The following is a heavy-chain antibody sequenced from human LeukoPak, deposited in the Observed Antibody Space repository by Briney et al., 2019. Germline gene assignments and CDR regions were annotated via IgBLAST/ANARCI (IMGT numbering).Heavy chain of an antibody. CDR1: GFTVSSNY. CDR3: ARHDGGGY. V-gene: IGHV4-34*01. CDR2: ISHSGST. Sequence: GSLRLSCAASGFTVSSNYMSWVRQPPGKGLEWIGEISHSGSTNYNPSLKSRVTISVDTSKNQFSLKLSSVTAADTAVYYCARHDGGGYWGQGTLVTVSS. J-gene: IGHJ4*02.